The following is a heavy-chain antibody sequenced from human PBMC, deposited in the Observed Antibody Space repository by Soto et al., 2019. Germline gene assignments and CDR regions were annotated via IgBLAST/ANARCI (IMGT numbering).Heavy chain of an antibody. Sequence: EVQLLESGGGLVQPGGSLRLSCAASGFTFSSSAMSWVRQAPGKGLEWVSAIRGTNGNTHYAESVKGRLTISRDNSKNKLYLKMNFLRAEDTAVYYCAKCKVDKIVTSGWCNWLDTWGQGTLVIVSS. J-gene: IGHJ5*02. V-gene: IGHV3-23*01. CDR2: IRGTNGNT. CDR1: GFTFSSSA. CDR3: AKCKVDKIVTSGWCNWLDT. D-gene: IGHD6-19*01.